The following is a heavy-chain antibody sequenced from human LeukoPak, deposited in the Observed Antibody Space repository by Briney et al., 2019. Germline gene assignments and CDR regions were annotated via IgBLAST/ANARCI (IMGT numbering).Heavy chain of an antibody. CDR2: INAGNGNT. J-gene: IGHJ6*02. Sequence: GASVTVSCKASGYTFTTYTMHWVRQAPGQRLEWMGWINAGNGNTKYSQKFQGRVTITRDTSASTAYMELSSLRSEDTAMYYCARDLGLSSGYAYYYYGMDVWGQGTTVIVSS. V-gene: IGHV1-3*01. CDR1: GYTFTTYT. D-gene: IGHD3-22*01. CDR3: ARDLGLSSGYAYYYYGMDV.